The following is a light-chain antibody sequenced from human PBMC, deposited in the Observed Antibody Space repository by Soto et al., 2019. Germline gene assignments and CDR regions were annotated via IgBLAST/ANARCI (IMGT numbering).Light chain of an antibody. CDR3: VSYTTSASYV. CDR2: DIN. CDR1: SSDVGNYIF. J-gene: IGLJ1*01. Sequence: QSALTQPASVSGSPGQSITISCTGTSSDVGNYIFVSWYRQHQGKAPKLMIYDINNRPSGVSNRFSGSKSGNTASLTISGLQAEDEADYYCVSYTTSASYVFGTGTKLTVL. V-gene: IGLV2-14*01.